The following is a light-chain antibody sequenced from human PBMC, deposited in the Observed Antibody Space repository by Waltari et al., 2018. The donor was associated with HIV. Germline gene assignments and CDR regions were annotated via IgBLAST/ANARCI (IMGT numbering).Light chain of an antibody. CDR2: ETL. Sequence: QTVVTQEASLTASPGGPVTLTCASTTGPVTTSNFPPWFQLGPGKEPRPLIYETLNKHSWTPARFPGSLIGGKAALTLSGLQPEDEADYVCLLYCHGPSWLFGRGTRLTVL. CDR3: LLYCHGPSWL. J-gene: IGLJ3*02. CDR1: TGPVTTSNF. V-gene: IGLV7-43*01.